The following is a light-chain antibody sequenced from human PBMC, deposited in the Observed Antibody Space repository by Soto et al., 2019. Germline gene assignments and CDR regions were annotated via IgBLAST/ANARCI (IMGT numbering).Light chain of an antibody. J-gene: IGLJ3*02. CDR3: QSYDSSLSGWV. CDR2: GNS. Sequence: QSVLTQPPSVSGAPGQRVTISCTESSSNIGAVYDVHWYQQLPGTAPKLLSYGNSNRPSGVPDRFSGSKSGTSASLAITGLQAEDEADDYCQSYDSSLSGWVFGGGTTLTVL. CDR1: SSNIGAVYD. V-gene: IGLV1-40*01.